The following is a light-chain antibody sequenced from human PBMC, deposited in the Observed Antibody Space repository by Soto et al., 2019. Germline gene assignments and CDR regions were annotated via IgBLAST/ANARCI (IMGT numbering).Light chain of an antibody. Sequence: DIVLTQSPLSLPVTPGEPASISCRSSQSLLHSNGNIYLDWYLHKPGQSPQLLIYLGSIRASGVPDRFSSSGSVTDFTLKITRVEAEAVGVYYGMPAIQAPRTFGLGTKVEIK. J-gene: IGKJ1*01. V-gene: IGKV2-28*01. CDR2: LGS. CDR3: MPAIQAPRT. CDR1: QSLLHSNGNIY.